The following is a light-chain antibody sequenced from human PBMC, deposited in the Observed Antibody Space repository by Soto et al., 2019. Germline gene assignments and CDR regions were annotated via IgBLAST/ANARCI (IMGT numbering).Light chain of an antibody. CDR3: QHRGNPPLT. CDR1: QSVSSY. V-gene: IGKV3-11*01. J-gene: IGKJ4*01. CDR2: AAS. Sequence: EIVFSQSPATLSLSPGERATLSCRASQSVSSYVTWYQQRPGQAPMLLIYAASNLPSGIPARFSGSGSGTDFTLTISSLQPEDFAVYYCQHRGNPPLTFGGGSKVDI.